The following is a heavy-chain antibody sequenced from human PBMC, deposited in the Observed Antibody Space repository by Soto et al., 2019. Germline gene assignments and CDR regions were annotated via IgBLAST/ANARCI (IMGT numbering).Heavy chain of an antibody. D-gene: IGHD6-19*01. CDR1: GGTFSSDA. Sequence: ASVKVSCKASGGTFSSDAVSWVRQAPGQGLEWMGGLIPILGTTHYAQKFQGRVTITADESTNTAYMELSSLRSDDTAVYYCARASGYVSGWYHDYWGQGTRVTVSS. J-gene: IGHJ4*02. V-gene: IGHV1-69*13. CDR2: LIPILGTT. CDR3: ARASGYVSGWYHDY.